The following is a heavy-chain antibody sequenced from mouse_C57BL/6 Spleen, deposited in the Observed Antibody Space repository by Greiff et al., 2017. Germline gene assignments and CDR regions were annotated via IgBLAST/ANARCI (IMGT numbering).Heavy chain of an antibody. V-gene: IGHV5-9-1*02. D-gene: IGHD2-4*01. CDR2: ISSGGDYI. J-gene: IGHJ3*01. Sequence: EVMLVESGEGLVKPGGSLKLSCAASGFTFSSYAMSWVRQTPEKRLEWVAYISSGGDYIYYADTVKGRFTISRDNARNTLYLQMSSLKSEDTAMYYCTRVGNYDPFAYWGQGTLVTVSA. CDR3: TRVGNYDPFAY. CDR1: GFTFSSYA.